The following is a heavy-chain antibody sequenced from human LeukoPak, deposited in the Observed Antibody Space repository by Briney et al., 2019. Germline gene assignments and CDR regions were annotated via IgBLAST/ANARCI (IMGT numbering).Heavy chain of an antibody. Sequence: PSETLSLTCTVSGGSISSSSHYWGWIRQPPGKGLEWIGSIYYSGSTYYNPSLKSRVTISIDTSKNQFSLNLSSVTAADTAVYYCARVSSGWYSPYVYYYYYMDVWGKGTTVTISS. CDR3: ARVSSGWYSPYVYYYYYMDV. CDR2: IYYSGST. V-gene: IGHV4-39*07. D-gene: IGHD6-19*01. CDR1: GGSISSSSHY. J-gene: IGHJ6*03.